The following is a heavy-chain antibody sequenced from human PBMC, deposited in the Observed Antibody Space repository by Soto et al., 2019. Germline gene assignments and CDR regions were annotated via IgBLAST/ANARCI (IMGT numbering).Heavy chain of an antibody. J-gene: IGHJ3*02. V-gene: IGHV4-31*03. CDR3: ARHAPPTVVPAAKPVNAFDI. CDR2: IYYSGST. CDR1: GGSISSGGYY. D-gene: IGHD2-2*02. Sequence: SETLSLTCTVSGGSISSGGYYWSWIRQHPGKGLEWIGYIYYSGSTYYNPSLKSRVTISVDTSKNQFSLKLSSVTAADTAVYYCARHAPPTVVPAAKPVNAFDIWGQGTMVTVS.